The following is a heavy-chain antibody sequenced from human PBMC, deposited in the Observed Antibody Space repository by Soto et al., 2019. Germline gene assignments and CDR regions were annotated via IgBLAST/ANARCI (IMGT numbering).Heavy chain of an antibody. D-gene: IGHD1-26*01. Sequence: ASVKVSCKTSGYIFTNYNIAWVRQAPGQGPEWMGWISLRNGRTNYAEKFQGRATLTTDTSTTTAYMELRSLRSDDTAVYYCVRDEVGSSGGYFRHWGQGTLVTVSS. V-gene: IGHV1-18*01. CDR2: ISLRNGRT. CDR3: VRDEVGSSGGYFRH. J-gene: IGHJ1*01. CDR1: GYIFTNYN.